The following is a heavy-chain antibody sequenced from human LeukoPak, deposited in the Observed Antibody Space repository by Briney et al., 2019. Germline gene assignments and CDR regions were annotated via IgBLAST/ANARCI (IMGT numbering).Heavy chain of an antibody. D-gene: IGHD3-22*01. V-gene: IGHV4-59*01. Sequence: SEALSLTCTVSGGSISSYYWSWIRQPPGKGLEWIGNIYDSGSTNYNPSLKSRVTISVDTSKNQCSLKLSSVTAADTAVYYCARQSISGSSLSYFDYWGQGTLVTVSS. CDR1: GGSISSYY. J-gene: IGHJ4*02. CDR3: ARQSISGSSLSYFDY. CDR2: IYDSGST.